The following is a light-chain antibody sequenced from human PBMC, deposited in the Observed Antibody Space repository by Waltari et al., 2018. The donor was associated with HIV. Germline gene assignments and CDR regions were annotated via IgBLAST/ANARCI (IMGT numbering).Light chain of an antibody. CDR1: SSNIGNNY. CDR2: DNN. CDR3: ATWDSSLSAGV. J-gene: IGLJ2*01. Sequence: QSVLTQPPSVSAAPGQKVTISCSGSSSNIGNNYVSWYQQLPGTAPKLLIYDNNKRPAGMPDRFSGSKSGTSATLGITGLQTGDEADYFCATWDSSLSAGVFGGGTKLTVL. V-gene: IGLV1-51*01.